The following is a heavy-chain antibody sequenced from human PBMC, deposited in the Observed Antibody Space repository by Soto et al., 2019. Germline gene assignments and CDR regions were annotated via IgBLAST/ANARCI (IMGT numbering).Heavy chain of an antibody. Sequence: PGGSLRLSCSASGFTFSSYDMHWVRQGTGKGLEWVSAIGTTGDTYYAGSVKGRFTISRENAKNSLYLQMNSLRAGDTAIYFCARAIGPTLFDYWCQGTLVTVSS. D-gene: IGHD3-22*01. CDR1: GFTFSSYD. CDR3: ARAIGPTLFDY. V-gene: IGHV3-13*04. J-gene: IGHJ4*02. CDR2: IGTTGDT.